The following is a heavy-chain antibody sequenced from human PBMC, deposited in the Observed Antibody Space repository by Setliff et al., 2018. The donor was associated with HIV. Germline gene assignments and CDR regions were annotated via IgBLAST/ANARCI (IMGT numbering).Heavy chain of an antibody. D-gene: IGHD5-18*01. Sequence: SVKVSCKASGGTFSGSGINWVRQAPGQGFEWLGGLLPLFESTTYAQSFQGRVSITSGESTSTIYLELTSLRSDDTAMYYCSRGQVVGYTYSGIELWGQGTLVTVSS. V-gene: IGHV1-69*13. CDR2: LLPLFEST. CDR1: GGTFSGSG. CDR3: SRGQVVGYTYSGIEL. J-gene: IGHJ4*02.